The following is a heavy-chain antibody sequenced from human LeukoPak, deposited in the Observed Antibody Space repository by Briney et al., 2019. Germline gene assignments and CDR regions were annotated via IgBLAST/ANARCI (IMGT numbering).Heavy chain of an antibody. D-gene: IGHD6-19*01. CDR2: INAYNGNT. CDR1: GYTFTTYH. Sequence: ASVKVSCKASGYTFTTYHINWVRQAPGQGLEWMGRINAYNGNTNYAQKLQGRVTMTTDTSTSTAYMELRSLRSDDTAVYYCARVGGVSGWPEYFQHWGQGTLVTVSS. CDR3: ARVGGVSGWPEYFQH. V-gene: IGHV1-18*01. J-gene: IGHJ1*01.